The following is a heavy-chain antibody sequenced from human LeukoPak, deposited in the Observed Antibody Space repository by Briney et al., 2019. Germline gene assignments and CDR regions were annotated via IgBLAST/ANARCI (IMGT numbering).Heavy chain of an antibody. D-gene: IGHD1-14*01. V-gene: IGHV3-53*01. Sequence: PGGSLRLSCAASGFTVSSNYMNWVRQAPGKWLEWVSVIYSGGSPFYADSVKGRFTISRDNSKDTLYLQMNSLRPDDTSVYYCTGRIDYWGQGTLVTVSS. CDR3: TGRIDY. J-gene: IGHJ4*02. CDR1: GFTVSSNY. CDR2: IYSGGSP.